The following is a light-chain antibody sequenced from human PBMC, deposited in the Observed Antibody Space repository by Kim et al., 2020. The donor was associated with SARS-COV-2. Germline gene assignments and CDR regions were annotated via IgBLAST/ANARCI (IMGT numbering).Light chain of an antibody. CDR3: SSYTSSSTSLYV. J-gene: IGLJ1*01. V-gene: IGLV2-14*01. CDR2: DVS. Sequence: QSALTQPASVSGSPGQSITISCTGTSSDVGGYNYVSWYQQHPGKAPKLMIYDVSKRPSGVSNRFSGSKSGNTASLTISGLQAEDEADYYCSSYTSSSTSLYVFGTGHKVTVL. CDR1: SSDVGGYNY.